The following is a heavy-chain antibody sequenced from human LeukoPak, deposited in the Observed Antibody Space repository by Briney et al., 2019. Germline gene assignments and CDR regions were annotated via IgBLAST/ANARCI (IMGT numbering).Heavy chain of an antibody. J-gene: IGHJ5*02. D-gene: IGHD2-2*01. CDR2: INPNSGGT. CDR3: ARGIVVVPAAPPAWFDP. Sequence: GASVKVSCKASGYTFTGYYMHWVRQAPGQGLEWMGWINPNSGGTNYAQKFQGRVTMTRDTSISTAYMELSRLRSDDTAVYYCARGIVVVPAAPPAWFDPWGQGTLVTVSS. CDR1: GYTFTGYY. V-gene: IGHV1-2*02.